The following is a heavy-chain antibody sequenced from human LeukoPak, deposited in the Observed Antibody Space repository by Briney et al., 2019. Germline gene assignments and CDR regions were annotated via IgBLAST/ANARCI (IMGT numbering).Heavy chain of an antibody. V-gene: IGHV4-34*01. Sequence: SETLSLTCAVYGGSFSGYYWSWIRQPPGKGLEWIGEINHSGSTNYSPSLKSRVTISVDTSKNQFSLKLSSVTAADTAVYYCARRGRGYSYGYGPLRSFPLDYWGQGTLVTVSS. D-gene: IGHD5-18*01. CDR3: ARRGRGYSYGYGPLRSFPLDY. J-gene: IGHJ4*02. CDR1: GGSFSGYY. CDR2: INHSGST.